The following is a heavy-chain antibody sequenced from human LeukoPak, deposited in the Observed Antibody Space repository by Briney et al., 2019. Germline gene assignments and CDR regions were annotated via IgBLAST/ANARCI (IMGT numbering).Heavy chain of an antibody. J-gene: IGHJ3*02. CDR3: AKGDLRTNSGSYWGAFDI. Sequence: GGSLRLSCAASGFTFSSYGMHWVRQAPGKGLEWVAVISYDGSNKYYANSVKGRFTISRDNSKNTLYLQMNSLRAEDTAVYYCAKGDLRTNSGSYWGAFDIWGQGTMVTVSS. CDR2: ISYDGSNK. CDR1: GFTFSSYG. D-gene: IGHD1-26*01. V-gene: IGHV3-30*18.